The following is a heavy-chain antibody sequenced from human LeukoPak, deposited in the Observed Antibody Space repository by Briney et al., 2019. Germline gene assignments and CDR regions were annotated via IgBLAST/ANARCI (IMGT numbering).Heavy chain of an antibody. D-gene: IGHD3-22*01. CDR2: ISAYNGNT. CDR3: ARVGDYYDSSGSIGPMGY. CDR1: GYTFTSNG. J-gene: IGHJ4*02. V-gene: IGHV1-18*01. Sequence: ASVKVSCKASGYTFTSNGISWVRQAPGQGLEWMGWISAYNGNTNYAQKLQGRVTMTTDTSTSTAYMELRSLRSDDTAVYYCARVGDYYDSSGSIGPMGYWGQGTLVTVSS.